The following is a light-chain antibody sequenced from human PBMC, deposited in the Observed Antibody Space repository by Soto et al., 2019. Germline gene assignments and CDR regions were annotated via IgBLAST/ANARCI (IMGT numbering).Light chain of an antibody. CDR1: QSIGNS. J-gene: IGKJ4*01. Sequence: EIVLTQSPDTLSLSAGERATLSCRASQSIGNSLASYQQTPGQAPRLLTYDASKRATGIPARFSGSGPGTDFNLIIATLEPDDVPVYSYQQRRSWPLTFGGGTKVEIK. V-gene: IGKV3-11*01. CDR2: DAS. CDR3: QQRRSWPLT.